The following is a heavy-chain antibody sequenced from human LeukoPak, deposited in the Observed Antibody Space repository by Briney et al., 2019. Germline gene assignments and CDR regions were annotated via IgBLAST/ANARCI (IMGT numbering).Heavy chain of an antibody. Sequence: GGSLRLSCAASGFTFSSYGMHWVRQAPGKGLEWMAVISYDGSNEYYADSVKGRFTISRDNSKTTLYLQMSSLRAEDTALYYCATAGAVAATWDAFDIWGPGTMATVSS. CDR1: GFTFSSYG. V-gene: IGHV3-30*03. J-gene: IGHJ3*02. CDR2: ISYDGSNE. D-gene: IGHD6-13*01. CDR3: ATAGAVAATWDAFDI.